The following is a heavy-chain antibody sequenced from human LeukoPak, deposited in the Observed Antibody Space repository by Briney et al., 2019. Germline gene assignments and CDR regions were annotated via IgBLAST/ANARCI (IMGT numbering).Heavy chain of an antibody. V-gene: IGHV1-46*01. D-gene: IGHD5-24*01. CDR3: ATGWLQYPDY. J-gene: IGHJ4*02. CDR1: GGTFSSYA. Sequence: ASVKVSCKASGGTFSSYAISWVRQAPGQGLEWMGIINPSGGSTSYAQKFQGRVTMTRDTSTSTVYMELSSLRSEDTAVYYCATGWLQYPDYWGQGTLVTVSS. CDR2: INPSGGST.